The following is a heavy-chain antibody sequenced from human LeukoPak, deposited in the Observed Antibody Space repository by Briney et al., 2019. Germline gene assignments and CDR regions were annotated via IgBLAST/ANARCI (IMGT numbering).Heavy chain of an antibody. V-gene: IGHV4-59*12. CDR2: IYYSGST. D-gene: IGHD2-2*01. Sequence: SETLPLTCTVSGGSISSYYWSWIRQPPGKGLEWIGYIYYSGSTNYNPSLKSRVTISVDTSKNQFSLKLSSVTAADTAVYYCARGSRYCSSTSCRFDYWGQGTLVTVSS. J-gene: IGHJ4*02. CDR1: GGSISSYY. CDR3: ARGSRYCSSTSCRFDY.